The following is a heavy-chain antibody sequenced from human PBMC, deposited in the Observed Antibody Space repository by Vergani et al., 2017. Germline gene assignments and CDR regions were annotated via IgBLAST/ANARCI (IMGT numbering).Heavy chain of an antibody. J-gene: IGHJ4*02. CDR3: ARDGRIDAEGTELDY. CDR2: IKQDGSEK. D-gene: IGHD1-14*01. CDR1: GFTFSAYW. V-gene: IGHV3-7*01. Sequence: EVLLVESGGGLVQPGGSLRLSCAASGFTFSAYWMNWVRQAPGKGLEWVANIKQDGSEKYYVDSVKGRFTISRDNANNLVYLQMSSVRADDTAVYYCARDGRIDAEGTELDYWGQGTLVTVSS.